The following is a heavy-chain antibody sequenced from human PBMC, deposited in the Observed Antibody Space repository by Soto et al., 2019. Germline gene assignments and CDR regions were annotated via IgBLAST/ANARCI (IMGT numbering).Heavy chain of an antibody. D-gene: IGHD5-12*01. CDR1: GGSVSSGSYY. J-gene: IGHJ4*02. Sequence: LSLTCTVSGGSVSSGSYYWSWIRQPPGKGLEWIGYIYYSGSTNYNPSLKSRVTISVDTSKNQFSLKLSSVTAADTAVYYCARDRRRDGYKFLFDYWGQGTLVTVSS. CDR2: IYYSGST. V-gene: IGHV4-61*01. CDR3: ARDRRRDGYKFLFDY.